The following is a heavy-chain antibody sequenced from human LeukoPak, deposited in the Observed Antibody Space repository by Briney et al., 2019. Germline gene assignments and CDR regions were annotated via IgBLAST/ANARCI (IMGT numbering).Heavy chain of an antibody. Sequence: SQTLSLTCAISGDSVSTNSAAWNWIRQSPSRGLEWLGRRYYRSKWHTDYAVSVKSRITFKPDTSKNQFSLQLRSVTPEDTAVYYCARGVWDIVVVSASRAYYYYMDVWGKGTTVTVS. V-gene: IGHV6-1*01. CDR2: RYYRSKWHT. D-gene: IGHD2-2*01. CDR3: ARGVWDIVVVSASRAYYYYMDV. CDR1: GDSVSTNSAA. J-gene: IGHJ6*03.